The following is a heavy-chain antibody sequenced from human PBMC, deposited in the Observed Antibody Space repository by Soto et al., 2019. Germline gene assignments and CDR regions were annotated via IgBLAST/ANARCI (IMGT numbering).Heavy chain of an antibody. CDR2: IWYDGSNK. CDR3: ASDYRWYNWNYDDNTFDY. V-gene: IGHV3-33*01. D-gene: IGHD1-7*01. Sequence: PGGSLRLSCAESGFTFSSYGMHWVRQAPGEGLEWVAVIWYDGSNKYYADSVKGRFTISRDNSKNTLYLQMNSLRAEDTAVYYCASDYRWYNWNYDDNTFDYWGQGTLVTVSS. CDR1: GFTFSSYG. J-gene: IGHJ4*02.